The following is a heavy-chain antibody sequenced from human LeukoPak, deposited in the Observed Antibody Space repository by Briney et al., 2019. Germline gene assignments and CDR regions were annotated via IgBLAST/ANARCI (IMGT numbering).Heavy chain of an antibody. V-gene: IGHV4-34*01. D-gene: IGHD3-9*01. Sequence: SETLSLTCAVYGGSFSGYYWSWIRQPPGKGLEWIGEINHSGSTNYNPSLKSRVTMSVDTSKNQFSLKLSSVTAADTAVYYCARDLGHFDWLLSGWFDPWGQGTLVTISS. CDR1: GGSFSGYY. J-gene: IGHJ5*02. CDR3: ARDLGHFDWLLSGWFDP. CDR2: INHSGST.